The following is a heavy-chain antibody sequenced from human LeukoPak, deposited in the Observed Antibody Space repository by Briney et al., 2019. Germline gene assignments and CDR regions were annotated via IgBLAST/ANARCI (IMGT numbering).Heavy chain of an antibody. V-gene: IGHV1-18*01. CDR1: GYTFTSYS. CDR2: ISAYNGNT. Sequence: ASVKVSCKASGYTFTSYSISWVRHAPGEGLEWMGGISAYNGNTNYSQKLQGRVTMTTDTSTSTAYMELRSLRSDDTAGYYCARGIDYDILTGYWDPHFLHDYWGQGTLVTVSS. J-gene: IGHJ4*02. D-gene: IGHD3-9*01. CDR3: ARGIDYDILTGYWDPHFLHDY.